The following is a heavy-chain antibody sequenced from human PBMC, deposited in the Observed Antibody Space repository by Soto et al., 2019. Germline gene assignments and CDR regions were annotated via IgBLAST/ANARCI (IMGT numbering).Heavy chain of an antibody. J-gene: IGHJ3*02. CDR3: AHTPQLLLGLDAFDI. D-gene: IGHD2-15*01. CDR1: GFSLSTGGVG. V-gene: IGHV2-5*02. CDR2: IYWDDDK. Sequence: SGPTLVNPTQTLTLTCTFSGFSLSTGGVGVGWIRQPPGKALEWLALIYWDDDKRYNPSLQSRLTITKDAYNQVVLTMTNMDPVDTATYYCAHTPQLLLGLDAFDIWGQGTMVTVSS.